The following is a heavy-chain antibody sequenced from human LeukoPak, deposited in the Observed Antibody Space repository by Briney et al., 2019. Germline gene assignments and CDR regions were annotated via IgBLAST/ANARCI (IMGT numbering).Heavy chain of an antibody. CDR1: GFSFRDYG. J-gene: IGHJ4*01. D-gene: IGHD2-8*02. CDR2: IWYDGSNK. V-gene: IGHV3-33*01. Sequence: GGSLRLSCTASGFSFRDYGMHWVRQAPGKGPEWVAIIWYDGSNKYYADSVKGRFTISRDNSKNTLYLQMNFLRADDTAVYYCARDRSTATGHCTGDFCYAKVGRGHGTLVTVSS. CDR3: ARDRSTATGHCTGDFCYAKVG.